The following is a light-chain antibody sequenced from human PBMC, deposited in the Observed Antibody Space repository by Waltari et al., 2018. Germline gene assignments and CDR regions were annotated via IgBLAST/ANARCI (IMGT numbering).Light chain of an antibody. V-gene: IGKV2-30*02. CDR3: MQGTHWPT. CDR1: QSLVHSDGNTY. CDR2: EVS. J-gene: IGKJ1*01. Sequence: DVVMPQSPLSLPVTLGQPASISCRSSQSLVHSDGNTYVTWFHQRPGQSPRRLIYEVSSRDGGVQDRSSGRGAGTDFTLKISRVEAEDIGVYYCMQGTHWPTFGQGTKVEIK.